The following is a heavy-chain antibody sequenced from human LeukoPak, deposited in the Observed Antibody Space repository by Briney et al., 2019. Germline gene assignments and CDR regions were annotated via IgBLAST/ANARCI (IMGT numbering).Heavy chain of an antibody. D-gene: IGHD3-10*01. CDR1: GFTFSSYA. Sequence: PGGSLRLSCAASGFTFSSYAMHWVRQAPGKGLEYVSAISSNGGSTYYANSVKGRFTISRDNSKNTLYLQMGSLRAEDMAVYYCARDAKPTFGEFLAGYFQHWGQGTLVTVSS. V-gene: IGHV3-64*01. CDR3: ARDAKPTFGEFLAGYFQH. J-gene: IGHJ1*01. CDR2: ISSNGGST.